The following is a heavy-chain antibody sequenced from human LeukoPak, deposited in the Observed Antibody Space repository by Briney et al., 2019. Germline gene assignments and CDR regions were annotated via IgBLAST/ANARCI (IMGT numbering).Heavy chain of an antibody. CDR2: IRHDGSYK. J-gene: IGHJ4*02. CDR3: AKVSITALDY. CDR1: GFTFSSYG. D-gene: IGHD1-20*01. Sequence: GGSLRLSCAASGFTFSSYGMHWVRQAPGKGLEWVAFIRHDGSYKYYADSVKGRFTISRDDSENTLYLQMNSLRAEDTAMYYCAKVSITALDYWGQGTLVTVSS. V-gene: IGHV3-30*02.